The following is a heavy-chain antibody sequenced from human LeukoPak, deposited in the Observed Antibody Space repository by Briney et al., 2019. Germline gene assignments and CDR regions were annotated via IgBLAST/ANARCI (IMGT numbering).Heavy chain of an antibody. Sequence: GGSLRLSCAASGFTFSSYGMHWVRQAPGKGLEWVAVIWYDGSNKYYADSVKGRFTISRDNSKNTLYLQMNGLRAEDTAVYYCAKDRGDGYNYGGFDYWGQGTLVTVSS. CDR1: GFTFSSYG. D-gene: IGHD5-24*01. J-gene: IGHJ4*02. CDR3: AKDRGDGYNYGGFDY. V-gene: IGHV3-33*06. CDR2: IWYDGSNK.